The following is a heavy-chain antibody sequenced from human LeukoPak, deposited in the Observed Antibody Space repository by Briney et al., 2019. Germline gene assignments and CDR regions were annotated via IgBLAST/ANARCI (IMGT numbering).Heavy chain of an antibody. CDR1: GYTFTGYY. CDR3: ARAEDIVVVPAATFDY. D-gene: IGHD2-2*01. CDR2: INPNSGGT. J-gene: IGHJ4*02. Sequence: ASVKVSCKASGYTFTGYYMHWVRQAPGQGLEWMGWINPNSGGTNYALKFQGRVTMTRDTSISTAYMELSRLRSDDTAVYYCARAEDIVVVPAATFDYWGQGTLVTVSS. V-gene: IGHV1-2*02.